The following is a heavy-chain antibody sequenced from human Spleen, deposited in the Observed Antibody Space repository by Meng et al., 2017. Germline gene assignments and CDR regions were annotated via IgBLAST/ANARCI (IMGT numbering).Heavy chain of an antibody. CDR3: ARGKVSMVRGVLNWFDP. D-gene: IGHD3-10*01. CDR2: IIPIFGTA. V-gene: IGHV1-69*05. CDR1: GYTFTSYG. Sequence: HVQLVQSGAEVTKPGASVKVSCKASGYTFTSYGISWVRQGPGQGLEWMGGIIPIFGTANYEQKFQGRVTITTDESTSTAYMELSSLRSEDTAVYYCARGKVSMVRGVLNWFDPWGQGTLVTVSS. J-gene: IGHJ5*02.